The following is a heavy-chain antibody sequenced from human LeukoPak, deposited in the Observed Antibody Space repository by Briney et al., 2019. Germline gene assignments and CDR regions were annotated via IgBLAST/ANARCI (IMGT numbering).Heavy chain of an antibody. D-gene: IGHD3-22*01. V-gene: IGHV1-18*01. CDR2: ISAYNGNT. J-gene: IGHJ4*02. Sequence: GASVKVSCKASGYTFTSYGISWVRQAPGQGLEWMGWISAYNGNTNYAQKLQGRVTMTTDTSTSTAYMELRSLRSYDTALYYCGRLRFPYYYDSSGYYYAYSDWGQETLVTVSS. CDR1: GYTFTSYG. CDR3: GRLRFPYYYDSSGYYYAYSD.